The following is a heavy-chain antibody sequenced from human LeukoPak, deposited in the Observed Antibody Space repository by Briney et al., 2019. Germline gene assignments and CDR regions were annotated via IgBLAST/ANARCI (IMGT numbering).Heavy chain of an antibody. CDR2: VNHSGYT. Sequence: SETLSLTCAVSGTSFSSYYWSWIRQPPGKGLEWIGEVNHSGYTNDNPSLKSRVTISVDTSKNQFSLRLRSVTAADTGVYFCARMTTGHDFWGQGTLVTVPS. CDR3: ARMTTGHDF. V-gene: IGHV4-34*01. J-gene: IGHJ4*02. D-gene: IGHD4-17*01. CDR1: GTSFSSYY.